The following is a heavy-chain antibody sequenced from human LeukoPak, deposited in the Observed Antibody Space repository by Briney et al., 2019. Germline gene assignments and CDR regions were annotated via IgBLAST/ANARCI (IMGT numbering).Heavy chain of an antibody. CDR1: GFTFSSYS. V-gene: IGHV3-21*01. Sequence: GGSLRLSCAASGFTFSSYSMNWVRQAPGKGLEWVSSISSSSSYIYYAGSVKGRFTISRDNAKNSPYLQMNSLRAEDTAVYYCARDGGEYQLLSPYFDYWGQGTLVTVSS. CDR3: ARDGGEYQLLSPYFDY. D-gene: IGHD2-2*01. J-gene: IGHJ4*02. CDR2: ISSSSSYI.